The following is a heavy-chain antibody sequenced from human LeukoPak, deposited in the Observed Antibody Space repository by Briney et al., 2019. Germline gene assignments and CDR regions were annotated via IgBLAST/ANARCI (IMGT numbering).Heavy chain of an antibody. Sequence: PGGSLRLSCAASGFTFSNYNVNWVRQAPGKGLEWVSSIRGNSLNIYYADSVKGRFTVSRDNAKNSVYLQMKSLRAEDTAVYYCVRGLPLLTTRGWFDPWGQGTLVTVSS. J-gene: IGHJ5*02. CDR1: GFTFSNYN. D-gene: IGHD4-17*01. CDR2: IRGNSLNI. V-gene: IGHV3-21*01. CDR3: VRGLPLLTTRGWFDP.